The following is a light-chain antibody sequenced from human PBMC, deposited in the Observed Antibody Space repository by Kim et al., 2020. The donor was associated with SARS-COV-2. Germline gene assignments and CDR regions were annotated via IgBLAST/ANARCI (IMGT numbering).Light chain of an antibody. J-gene: IGLJ3*02. CDR1: NIGSKS. Sequence: APGKKARITCGGNNIGSKSVHWYQQKPGQAPVLVIHYDRDRPSGIPERFSGSNSGNTATLTISRVEAGDEADYYCQVWDSSSDHRVFGGGTQLTVL. CDR3: QVWDSSSDHRV. CDR2: YDR. V-gene: IGLV3-21*04.